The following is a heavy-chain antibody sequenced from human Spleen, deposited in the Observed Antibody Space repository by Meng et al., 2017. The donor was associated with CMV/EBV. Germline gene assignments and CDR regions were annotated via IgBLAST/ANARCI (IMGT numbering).Heavy chain of an antibody. V-gene: IGHV3-48*03. J-gene: IGHJ4*02. CDR3: ARITMIAYYFDY. Sequence: GGSLRLSCAASGFSFSSYEMKWVRQAPGKGLEWVSYISSGGSTIYYADSVKGRFTISRDNAKNSLYLQMNSLRAEDTAVYYCARITMIAYYFDYWGQGTLVTVSS. CDR1: GFSFSSYE. CDR2: ISSGGSTI. D-gene: IGHD3-22*01.